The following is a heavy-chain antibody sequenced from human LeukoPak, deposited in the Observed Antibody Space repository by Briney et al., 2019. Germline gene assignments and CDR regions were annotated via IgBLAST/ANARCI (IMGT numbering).Heavy chain of an antibody. CDR3: ASLNTDGYFDY. CDR1: GYTFSSYG. CDR2: ISAYNGNT. D-gene: IGHD5-24*01. Sequence: ASVKVSCKASGYTFSSYGISWVRQAPGQGLEWMGWISAYNGNTNYAQKFRGRVTMTTDTSTSTAYMELRSLRSDDTAVYYCASLNTDGYFDYWGQGTLVTVSS. J-gene: IGHJ4*02. V-gene: IGHV1-18*01.